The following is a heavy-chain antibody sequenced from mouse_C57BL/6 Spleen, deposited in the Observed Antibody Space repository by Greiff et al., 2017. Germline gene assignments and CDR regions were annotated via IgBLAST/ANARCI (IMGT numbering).Heavy chain of an antibody. CDR2: IRNKANGYTT. CDR3: ARVEDYMDY. D-gene: IGHD1-1*01. J-gene: IGHJ2*01. V-gene: IGHV7-3*01. Sequence: EVQVVESGGGLVQPGGSLSLSCAASGFTFTDYYMSWVRQPPGKALEWLGFIRNKANGYTTEYSASVKGRFTISRDNSQSILYLQMNAQRAEDSATYYCARVEDYMDYWGQGTTLTVSS. CDR1: GFTFTDYY.